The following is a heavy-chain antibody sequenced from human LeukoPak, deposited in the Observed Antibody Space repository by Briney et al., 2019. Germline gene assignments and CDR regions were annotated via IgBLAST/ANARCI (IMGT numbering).Heavy chain of an antibody. D-gene: IGHD4-17*01. CDR2: INPNSGGT. V-gene: IGHV1-2*04. J-gene: IGHJ4*02. CDR3: ARDGDGDFATEYYFDY. Sequence: ASVKVSYKASGYTFTGYYMHWVRQAPGQGLEWMGWINPNSGGTNYAQKFQGWVTMTRDTSISTAYTELSRLRSDDTAVYYCARDGDGDFATEYYFDYWGQGTLVTVSS. CDR1: GYTFTGYY.